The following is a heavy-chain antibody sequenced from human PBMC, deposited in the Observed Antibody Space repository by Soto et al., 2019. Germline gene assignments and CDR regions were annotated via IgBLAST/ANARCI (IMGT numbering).Heavy chain of an antibody. CDR3: ARDFRQQLVHPEQLVGFDP. Sequence: ASVKVSCKASGYTFTGYYMHWVRQAPGQGLEWMGWINPNSGGTNYAQKFQGWVTMTRDTSISTAYMELSRLRSDDTAVYYCARDFRQQLVHPEQLVGFDPWGQGTLVTVSS. CDR2: INPNSGGT. J-gene: IGHJ5*02. CDR1: GYTFTGYY. D-gene: IGHD6-13*01. V-gene: IGHV1-2*04.